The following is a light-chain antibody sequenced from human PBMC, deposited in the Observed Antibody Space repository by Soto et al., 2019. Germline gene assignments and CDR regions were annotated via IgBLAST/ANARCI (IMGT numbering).Light chain of an antibody. Sequence: EIVLTQSPATLSLSPGERATLSCRASQSVSSYLACYQQKPGQAPRLLIYDASNRATGIPARFSGSGSGTDFTLTISSLEPEDFAVYYCHQRSNWPPLTFGGGTKVEIK. V-gene: IGKV3-11*01. CDR2: DAS. J-gene: IGKJ4*01. CDR1: QSVSSY. CDR3: HQRSNWPPLT.